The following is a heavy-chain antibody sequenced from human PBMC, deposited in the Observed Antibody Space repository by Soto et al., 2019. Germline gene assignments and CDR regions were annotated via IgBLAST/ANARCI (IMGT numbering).Heavy chain of an antibody. CDR3: AKGGLGDGYGAHFDL. D-gene: IGHD3-16*01. V-gene: IGHV3-30*18. CDR1: GFTLSSIG. Sequence: QVQLVESGGGVVQPGTSLRLACAASGFTLSSIGMHWVRQAPGKGLEWVAVISAGGNTKYYADSVKGRFTISRDNSKKTSFLQMNSLRTEDKAVYYCAKGGLGDGYGAHFDLWGQGTLVTVSA. J-gene: IGHJ4*02. CDR2: ISAGGNTK.